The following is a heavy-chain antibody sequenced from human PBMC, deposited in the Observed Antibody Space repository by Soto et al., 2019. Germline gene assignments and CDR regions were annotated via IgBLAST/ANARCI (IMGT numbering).Heavy chain of an antibody. CDR3: ARDDSGFSGSHYIDYFNY. D-gene: IGHD1-26*01. V-gene: IGHV1-18*01. CDR2: ISAYNGNT. CDR1: GYTFSSYH. Sequence: ASVKVSCTASGYTFSSYHISWVRQAPGQGLEWMGWISAYNGNTNYAQKLQGRVTMTTDTSTSTAYMELRSLRSDDTAVYYCARDDSGFSGSHYIDYFNYWGQGTLVTVSS. J-gene: IGHJ4*02.